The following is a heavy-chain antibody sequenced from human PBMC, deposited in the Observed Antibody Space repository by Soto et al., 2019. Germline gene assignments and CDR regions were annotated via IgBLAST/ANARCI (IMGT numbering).Heavy chain of an antibody. D-gene: IGHD2-15*01. J-gene: IGHJ6*02. Sequence: GASVKVSCKASGGTFSSYAISWVRQAPGQGLEWMGGIIPIFGTANYAQKFQGRVTITADESTSTAYMELSSLRSEDTAVYYCVLGYCSGGSCYSYYYYGLDVWGQGTTVTVSS. CDR2: IIPIFGTA. CDR1: GGTFSSYA. V-gene: IGHV1-69*13. CDR3: VLGYCSGGSCYSYYYYGLDV.